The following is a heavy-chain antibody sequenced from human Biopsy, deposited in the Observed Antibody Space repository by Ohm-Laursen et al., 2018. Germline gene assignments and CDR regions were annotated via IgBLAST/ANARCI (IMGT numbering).Heavy chain of an antibody. CDR3: ARLGELHCLWYFDF. V-gene: IGHV3-9*01. D-gene: IGHD2-21*01. Sequence: SLRLSCTASGFTFQDHAMHWVRHAPGKGLEWVSGISWNSGSINYAVSVQGRFTISRDNAKNSLYLQMNSLRVEDTALYFCARLGELHCLWYFDFWGQGALVTVSS. CDR2: ISWNSGSI. J-gene: IGHJ4*02. CDR1: GFTFQDHA.